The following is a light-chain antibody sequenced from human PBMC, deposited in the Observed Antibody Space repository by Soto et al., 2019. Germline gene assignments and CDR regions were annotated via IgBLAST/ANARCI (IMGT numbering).Light chain of an antibody. CDR3: QQRSNWPAIT. CDR2: DAS. Sequence: ELVLTQSPATLSLSPGERATLSCRASQSVSSYLAWYQQKPGQAPRLLIYDASNRATGIPARFSGSGSGTDFTLTISSLEPEDFAVYYCQQRSNWPAITFGQGTRLEXK. J-gene: IGKJ5*01. V-gene: IGKV3-11*01. CDR1: QSVSSY.